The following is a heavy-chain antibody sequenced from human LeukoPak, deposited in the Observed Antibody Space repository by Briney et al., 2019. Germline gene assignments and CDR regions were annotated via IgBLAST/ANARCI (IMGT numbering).Heavy chain of an antibody. V-gene: IGHV1-8*01. CDR1: GYTFTSYD. J-gene: IGHJ5*02. CDR3: VRDGEGVAISVNYWFDP. D-gene: IGHD3-10*01. Sequence: ASVKVSCKASGYTFTSYDINWVRQATGQGLEWMGWMNPNSGNTGYAQKFQGRVTMTRDTSISTAYMELRGLRSEDTAVYYCVRDGEGVAISVNYWFDPWGQGTLVTVSS. CDR2: MNPNSGNT.